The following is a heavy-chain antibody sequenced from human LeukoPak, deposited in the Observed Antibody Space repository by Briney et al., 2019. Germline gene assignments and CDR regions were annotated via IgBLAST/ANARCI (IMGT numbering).Heavy chain of an antibody. Sequence: SETLSLTCTVSGYSISSGYYWGWIRQPPGKGLEWIGSIYHSGSTYYNPPLKSRVTISVDTSKNQFSLKLSSVTAADTAVYYCARTSSGVYYFDYWGQGTLVTVYS. CDR2: IYHSGST. V-gene: IGHV4-38-2*02. J-gene: IGHJ4*02. CDR3: ARTSSGVYYFDY. CDR1: GYSISSGYY. D-gene: IGHD3-22*01.